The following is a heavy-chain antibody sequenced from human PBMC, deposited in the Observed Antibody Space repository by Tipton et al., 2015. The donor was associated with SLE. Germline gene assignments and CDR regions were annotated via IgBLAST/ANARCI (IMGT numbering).Heavy chain of an antibody. Sequence: QSGAEVKKPGASVKVSCKASGYIFTTCGISWVRQAPGQGLEWMGWISAYNGNTDYAQKFQGRLAMTTDTPTSAAYMELRSLRSDGTGLYYCVRHPYDFRGGYSNWFDPWGHGTLGTVSS. D-gene: IGHD3-3*01. CDR3: VRHPYDFRGGYSNWFDP. J-gene: IGHJ5*02. CDR2: ISAYNGNT. V-gene: IGHV1-18*01. CDR1: GYIFTTCG.